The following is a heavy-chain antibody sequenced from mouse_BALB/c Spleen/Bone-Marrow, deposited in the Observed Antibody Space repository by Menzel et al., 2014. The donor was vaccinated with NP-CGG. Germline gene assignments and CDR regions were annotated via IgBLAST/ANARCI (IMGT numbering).Heavy chain of an antibody. CDR3: ASYRYAWYFDV. CDR1: GFNIKDTY. CDR2: IDPANGNT. V-gene: IGHV14-3*02. D-gene: IGHD2-14*01. J-gene: IGHJ1*01. Sequence: EVKLVESGAELVKPGASVELSCTASGFNIKDTYLHWVKQRPEQGLEWIGRIDPANGNTKYDPKFQGKATITADTSSNTAYLQLSSLTSEDTAVYYCASYRYAWYFDVWGAGTTVTVSS.